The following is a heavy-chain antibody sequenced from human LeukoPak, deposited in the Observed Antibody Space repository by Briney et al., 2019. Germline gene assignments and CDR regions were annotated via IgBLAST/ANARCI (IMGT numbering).Heavy chain of an antibody. V-gene: IGHV4-61*01. CDR2: IYYSGST. CDR3: ARVVGFGEFQKANWFDP. Sequence: SETLSLTCTVSGGSISSSSYYWSWIRQPPGKGLEWIGYIYYSGSTNYNPSLKSRVTISVDTSKNQFSLKLSSVTAADTAVYYCARVVGFGEFQKANWFDPWGQGTLVTVSS. D-gene: IGHD3-10*01. CDR1: GGSISSSSYY. J-gene: IGHJ5*02.